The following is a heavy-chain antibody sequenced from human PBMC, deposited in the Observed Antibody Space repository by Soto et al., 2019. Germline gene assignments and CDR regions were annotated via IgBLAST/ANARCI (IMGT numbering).Heavy chain of an antibody. CDR3: ARGAAVRANYGMDV. CDR2: ISSGGGTI. D-gene: IGHD3-10*01. V-gene: IGHV3-48*02. J-gene: IGHJ6*02. Sequence: EVQLVESGGALVQPGGALRLSCGASGFPFGSHSMNWVRQAPGKGLQWISYISSGGGTIYYVDSVKGRSTISRDNAKNSLYLEMSRLREGDTAVYYCARGAAVRANYGMDVWCHGTTVTVSS. CDR1: GFPFGSHS.